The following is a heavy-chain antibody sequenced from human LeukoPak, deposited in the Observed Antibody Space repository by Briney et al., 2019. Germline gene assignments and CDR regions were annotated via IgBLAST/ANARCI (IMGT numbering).Heavy chain of an antibody. CDR1: GFTFSSYA. CDR2: ISYDGSNK. D-gene: IGHD2-21*02. Sequence: GGSLRLSCAASGFTFSSYAMHWVRQAPGKGLEWVAVISYDGSNKYYADSVKGRFTISRDNSKNTLYLQMNSLRAEDTAVYYCARDPYCGGDCSPYFDYWGQGTLVTVSS. V-gene: IGHV3-30-3*01. CDR3: ARDPYCGGDCSPYFDY. J-gene: IGHJ4*02.